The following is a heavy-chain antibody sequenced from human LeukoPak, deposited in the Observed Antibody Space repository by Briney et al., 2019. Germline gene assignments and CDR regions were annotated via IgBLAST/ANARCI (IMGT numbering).Heavy chain of an antibody. CDR2: INHSGST. J-gene: IGHJ4*02. Sequence: SETLSLTCTVSGGSISSYYWSWIRQPPGKGLEWIGEINHSGSTNYNPFLKSRVTISVDTSKNQFSLKLSSVTAADTAVYYCARGLPRRRYSSSPYYFDYWGQGTLVTVSS. CDR3: ARGLPRRRYSSSPYYFDY. V-gene: IGHV4-34*01. CDR1: GGSISSYY. D-gene: IGHD6-13*01.